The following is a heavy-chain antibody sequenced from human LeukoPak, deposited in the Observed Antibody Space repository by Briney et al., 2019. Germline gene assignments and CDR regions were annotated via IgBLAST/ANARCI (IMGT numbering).Heavy chain of an antibody. Sequence: PSQTLSLTCAVSGASISSGGYSWSWIRQPPGKGLEWIGYIYHSGSTYYNPSLKSRVTISVDRSKNQFSLKLSSVTAADTAVYYCARGVTPDYWGQGTLVTVSS. CDR3: ARGVTPDY. D-gene: IGHD5-18*01. CDR2: IYHSGST. J-gene: IGHJ4*02. CDR1: GASISSGGYS. V-gene: IGHV4-30-2*01.